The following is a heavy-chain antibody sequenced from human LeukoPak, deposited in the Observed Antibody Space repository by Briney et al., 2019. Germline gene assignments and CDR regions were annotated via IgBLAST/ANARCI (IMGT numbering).Heavy chain of an antibody. CDR2: INSSSSNI. V-gene: IGHV3-21*01. J-gene: IGHJ4*02. D-gene: IGHD1-1*01. Sequence: GGSLRLSCAASGFTFSSYSMNWVRQAPGKGLEWVSSINSSSSNIYYADSVKGRFTISRHNAKNSLYLQMNSLRVEDTAVYYCARCTTGRTFGSLREIKRSREIDYWGQGTLVTVSS. CDR1: GFTFSSYS. CDR3: ARCTTGRTFGSLREIKRSREIDY.